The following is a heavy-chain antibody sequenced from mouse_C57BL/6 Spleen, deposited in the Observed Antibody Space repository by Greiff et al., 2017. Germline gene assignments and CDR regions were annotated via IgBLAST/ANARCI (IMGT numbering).Heavy chain of an antibody. CDR3: ASPTDFDY. Sequence: QVQLKQSGPELVKPGASVKISCKASGYAFSSSWMNWVKQRPGKGLEWIGRIYPGDGDTNYNGKFKGKATLTADKSSSTAYMQLSSLTSEDAAVYVCASPTDFDYWGQGTTLTVSS. CDR1: GYAFSSSW. D-gene: IGHD4-1*02. CDR2: IYPGDGDT. V-gene: IGHV1-82*01. J-gene: IGHJ2*01.